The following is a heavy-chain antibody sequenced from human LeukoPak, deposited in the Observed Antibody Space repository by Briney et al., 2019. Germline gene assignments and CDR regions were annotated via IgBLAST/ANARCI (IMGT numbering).Heavy chain of an antibody. Sequence: PSEILSLACAVYGVSFSSYYWSWIRQPPGKGLEWIGEINHSGSTNYNPSLKSRVTISVDTSKNQFSLKLSSVTAADTAVYYCARSEGDYWGQGTLVTVSS. CDR2: INHSGST. CDR1: GVSFSSYY. CDR3: ARSEGDY. V-gene: IGHV4-34*01. J-gene: IGHJ4*02.